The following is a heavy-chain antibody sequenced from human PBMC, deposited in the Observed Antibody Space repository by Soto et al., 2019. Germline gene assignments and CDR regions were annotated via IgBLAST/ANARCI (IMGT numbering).Heavy chain of an antibody. CDR2: ISYDGSNK. J-gene: IGHJ4*02. CDR3: AKGPFLEWFVPVSYFDY. Sequence: QVQLVESGGGVVQPGRSLRLSCAASGFTFSSYGMHWVRQAPGKGLEWVAVISYDGSNKYYADSVKGRFTISRDNSKNKLYLQMNSLRAEDTAVYYCAKGPFLEWFVPVSYFDYWGQGTLVTVSS. D-gene: IGHD3-3*01. V-gene: IGHV3-30*18. CDR1: GFTFSSYG.